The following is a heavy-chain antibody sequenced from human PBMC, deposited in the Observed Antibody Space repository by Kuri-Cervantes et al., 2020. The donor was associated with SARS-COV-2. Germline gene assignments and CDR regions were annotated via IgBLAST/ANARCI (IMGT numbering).Heavy chain of an antibody. CDR2: INPNSGGT. CDR3: ARGMVRGVIQYYYYGMDV. V-gene: IGHV1-2*04. CDR1: GYTFSGGHY. D-gene: IGHD3-10*01. Sequence: ASVKVSCKASGYTFSGGHYMYWVRQAPGQGLEWMGWINPNSGGTNYAQKFQGWVTMTRDTSISTAYMELSRLRSDDTAVYYCARGMVRGVIQYYYYGMDVWGQGTTVTVSS. J-gene: IGHJ6*02.